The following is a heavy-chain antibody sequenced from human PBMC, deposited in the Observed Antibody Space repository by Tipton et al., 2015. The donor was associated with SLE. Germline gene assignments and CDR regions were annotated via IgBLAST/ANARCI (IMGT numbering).Heavy chain of an antibody. D-gene: IGHD4-17*01. Sequence: SLRLSCAASGFTFSSYAMHWVRQAPGKGLEWVAVISYDGSNKYYADSVKGRFTISRDNSKNTLHLQMNSLRAEDTAVYYCARAPDYGEDWGQGTLVTVSS. CDR3: ARAPDYGED. J-gene: IGHJ4*02. CDR2: ISYDGSNK. V-gene: IGHV3-30*04. CDR1: GFTFSSYA.